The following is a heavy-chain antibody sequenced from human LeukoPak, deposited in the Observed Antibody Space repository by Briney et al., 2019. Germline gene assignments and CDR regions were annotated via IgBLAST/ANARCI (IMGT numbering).Heavy chain of an antibody. Sequence: GGSLRLSCAASGFTVSSNYMSWVRQAPGKGLEWVSVIYSGGSTYYADSVKGRFTISRDNSKNTLYLQMNSLRAEDTAVYYCAREGTGDYGDYEFDPWGQGTLVTVSS. V-gene: IGHV3-53*01. J-gene: IGHJ5*02. CDR2: IYSGGST. CDR3: AREGTGDYGDYEFDP. CDR1: GFTVSSNY. D-gene: IGHD4-17*01.